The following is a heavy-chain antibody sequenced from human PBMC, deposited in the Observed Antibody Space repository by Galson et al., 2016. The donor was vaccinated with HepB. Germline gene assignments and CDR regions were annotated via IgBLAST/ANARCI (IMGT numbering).Heavy chain of an antibody. D-gene: IGHD6-13*01. Sequence: SLRLSCAVSGFSFGDHYMDWVRQAPGKGLEWVGRSRNKARSYTTAYAASVRGRFTISRDNSKNSVYLQMNSLKIEDTAVYYCAKIDPSTWRDSWGQGTLVTVSS. CDR1: GFSFGDHY. CDR3: AKIDPSTWRDS. CDR2: SRNKARSYTT. J-gene: IGHJ4*02. V-gene: IGHV3-72*01.